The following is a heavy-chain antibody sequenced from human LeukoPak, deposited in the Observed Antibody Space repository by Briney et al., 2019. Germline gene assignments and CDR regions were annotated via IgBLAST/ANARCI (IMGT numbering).Heavy chain of an antibody. CDR1: GFTISSYW. CDR2: INSDGSST. Sequence: GGSLRLSCAASGFTISSYWMHWVRQAAGKGLVWVSRINSDGSSTSYADSVKGRFTISRDNAKNTLYLQMNSLRAEDTAVYYCARPILRGSNYYYGMDVWGQGTTVTVSS. D-gene: IGHD6-25*01. J-gene: IGHJ6*02. CDR3: ARPILRGSNYYYGMDV. V-gene: IGHV3-74*01.